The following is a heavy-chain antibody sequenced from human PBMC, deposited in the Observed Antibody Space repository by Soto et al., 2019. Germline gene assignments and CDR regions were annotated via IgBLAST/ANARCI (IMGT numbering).Heavy chain of an antibody. CDR1: GITFDDYA. J-gene: IGHJ6*03. Sequence: GGSLRLSCAASGITFDDYAMHWVRQAPGKGLEWVSGISWKSGSIGYADPVKGRFTISRDNAKNSLYLQMNSLRAEDTALYYCAKGSGEFLVAYMDVWGKGTTVTVSS. CDR2: ISWKSGSI. D-gene: IGHD3-10*01. V-gene: IGHV3-9*01. CDR3: AKGSGEFLVAYMDV.